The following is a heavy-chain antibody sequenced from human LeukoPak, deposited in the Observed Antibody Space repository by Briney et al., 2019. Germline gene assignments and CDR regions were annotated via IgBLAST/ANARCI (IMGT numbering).Heavy chain of an antibody. D-gene: IGHD2-8*01. CDR1: GFTFSSYA. Sequence: PGGSLRLSCAASGFTFSSYAMHWVRQAPGKGLEYVSAISSNGGSTYYANSVKGRFTISRDNSKNTLYLQMGSLRAEDMAVYYCAITNRDYFDYWGQGTLVTVSS. J-gene: IGHJ4*02. CDR2: ISSNGGST. CDR3: AITNRDYFDY. V-gene: IGHV3-64*01.